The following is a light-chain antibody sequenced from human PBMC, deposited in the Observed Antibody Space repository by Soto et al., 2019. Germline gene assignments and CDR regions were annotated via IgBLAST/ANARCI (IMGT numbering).Light chain of an antibody. CDR3: QQYNNGPIFT. CDR1: QSVSSN. V-gene: IGKV3-15*01. J-gene: IGKJ3*01. CDR2: DAS. Sequence: IVLTQSPATLSVSPGDRATLFCRASQSVSSNLAWYQQTPGQAPRLLIYDASTRATGIPARFSGSGSGIEFTLTISSLQSEDFAVYYCQQYNNGPIFTFGPGTKVDIK.